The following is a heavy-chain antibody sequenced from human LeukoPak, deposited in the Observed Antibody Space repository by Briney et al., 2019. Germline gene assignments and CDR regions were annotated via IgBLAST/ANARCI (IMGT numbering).Heavy chain of an antibody. CDR3: PRGIPAFGVPGATYYFDY. Sequence: GGSLRLSCTASGFTFSQFAMNWVRQTPGKGLEWVPVISGSGSTYYADSVRGRFTISRDNSKHTVSLQMNALRAEDTAVHYPPRGIPAFGVPGATYYFDYWGQGTLVTVSS. J-gene: IGHJ4*02. V-gene: IGHV3-23*01. D-gene: IGHD3-3*01. CDR1: GFTFSQFA. CDR2: ISGSGST.